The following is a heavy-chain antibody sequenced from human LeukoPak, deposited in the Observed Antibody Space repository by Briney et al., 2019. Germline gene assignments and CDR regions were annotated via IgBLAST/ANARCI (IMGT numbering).Heavy chain of an antibody. J-gene: IGHJ4*02. CDR3: ARDKITGASTNDY. D-gene: IGHD1-14*01. CDR1: GFSFTNYW. CDR2: INQDGSER. V-gene: IGHV3-7*01. Sequence: QPGGSLRLSCAASGFSFTNYWMSWVRQAPGMGLEWVAIINQDGSERYYVDSVKGRFTVSRDSAKNSLYLQMNSLRVEDTAVYYRARDKITGASTNDYWGQGTLVTVSS.